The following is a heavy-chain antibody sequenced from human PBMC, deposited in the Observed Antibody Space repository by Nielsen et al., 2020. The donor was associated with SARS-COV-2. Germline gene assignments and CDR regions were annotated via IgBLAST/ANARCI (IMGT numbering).Heavy chain of an antibody. D-gene: IGHD3-22*01. CDR3: AKRVDSSDFSFDY. CDR1: GFTFSSFA. V-gene: IGHV3-23*01. CDR2: ISSSGGST. J-gene: IGHJ4*02. Sequence: GGSLRLSCAASGFTFSSFAMSWVRQAPGKGLEWVSGISSSGGSTYYADSVKGRFTISRDNSKNTLFLQMSSLRAEDTAVYHCAKRVDSSDFSFDYWGQGTLVTVSS.